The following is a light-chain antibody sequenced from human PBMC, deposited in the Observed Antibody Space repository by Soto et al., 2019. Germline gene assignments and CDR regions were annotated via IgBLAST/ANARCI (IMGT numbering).Light chain of an antibody. CDR2: AAS. V-gene: IGKV3-15*01. Sequence: EIVVTQSPGILSVSPGDRATLSCRASQSVGRNLAWYQQKPGQAPTLLIYAASTRATGLPARFSCSGSGTDFTITISSLQSEDFAVYYCQEYSKWPLFTFGPGTRVDIK. CDR3: QEYSKWPLFT. CDR1: QSVGRN. J-gene: IGKJ3*01.